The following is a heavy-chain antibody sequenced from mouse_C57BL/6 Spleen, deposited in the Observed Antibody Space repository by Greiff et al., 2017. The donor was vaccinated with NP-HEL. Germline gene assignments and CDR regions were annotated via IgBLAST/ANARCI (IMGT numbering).Heavy chain of an antibody. J-gene: IGHJ4*01. CDR3: TRRTGRYYYAMDY. V-gene: IGHV1-15*01. CDR1: GYTFTDYE. Sequence: VQRVESGAELVRPGASVTLSCKASGYTFTDYEMHWVKQTPVHGLEWIGAIDPETGGTAYNQKFKGKAILTADKSSSTAYMELRSLTSEDSAVYYCTRRTGRYYYAMDYWGQGTSVTVSS. CDR2: IDPETGGT. D-gene: IGHD4-1*01.